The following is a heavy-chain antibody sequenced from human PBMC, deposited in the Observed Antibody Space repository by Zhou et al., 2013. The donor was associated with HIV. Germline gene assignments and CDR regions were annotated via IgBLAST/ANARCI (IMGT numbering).Heavy chain of an antibody. CDR1: GYTFTSYG. J-gene: IGHJ6*02. Sequence: QVQVVQSGAEVKKPGASVKVSCKASGYTFTSYGISWVRQAPGQGLEWMGWISAYNGKTNYAQKLQGRVTMTTDKSTSTAYMELRSLRSDDTAVYYCARWAVAVTAHNYGMDVWGQGTTVTVSS. D-gene: IGHD2-21*02. CDR3: ARWAVAVTAHNYGMDV. V-gene: IGHV1-18*01. CDR2: ISAYNGKT.